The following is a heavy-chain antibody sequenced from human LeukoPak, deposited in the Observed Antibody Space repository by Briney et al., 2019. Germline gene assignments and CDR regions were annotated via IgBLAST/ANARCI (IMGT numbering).Heavy chain of an antibody. D-gene: IGHD3-9*01. J-gene: IGHJ4*02. CDR1: GYTFSNYG. Sequence: ASVKVSCKASGYTFSNYGISWVRQAPGQALEWVGWIRGDNGNTNYAQKLQGRVTMTTDTSTSTAYMELRSLGSDETAVYYCARVDLLTGYYFFDYWGQGTLVTVSS. CDR2: IRGDNGNT. V-gene: IGHV1-18*01. CDR3: ARVDLLTGYYFFDY.